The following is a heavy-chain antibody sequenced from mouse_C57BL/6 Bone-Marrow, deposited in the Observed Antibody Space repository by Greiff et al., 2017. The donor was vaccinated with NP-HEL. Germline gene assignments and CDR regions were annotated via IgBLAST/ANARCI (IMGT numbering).Heavy chain of an antibody. V-gene: IGHV1-18*01. CDR2: INPNNGGT. CDR3: ARSGTVVATRYFDV. Sequence: EVKLQQSGPELVKPGASVKIPCKASGYTFTDYNMDWVKQSHGKSLEWIGDINPNNGGTIYNQKFKGKATLTVDKSSSTAYMELRSLTSEDTAVYYCARSGTVVATRYFDVWGTGTTVTVSS. D-gene: IGHD1-1*01. CDR1: GYTFTDYN. J-gene: IGHJ1*03.